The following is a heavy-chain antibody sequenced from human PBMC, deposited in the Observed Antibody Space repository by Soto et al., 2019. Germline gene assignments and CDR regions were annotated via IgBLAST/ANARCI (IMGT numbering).Heavy chain of an antibody. V-gene: IGHV4-39*07. CDR1: GGSVSSGSFY. D-gene: IGHD6-6*01. CDR3: ARELGSSVDSSLDY. Sequence: PSETLSLTCTVSGGSVSSGSFYWGWIRQPPGKGLEWIGNIYYNGDTYYNPSLKSRVTISVDTSKNQFSLKLSSVTAADTAVYYCARELGSSVDSSLDYWGQGTLVTVSS. CDR2: IYYNGDT. J-gene: IGHJ4*02.